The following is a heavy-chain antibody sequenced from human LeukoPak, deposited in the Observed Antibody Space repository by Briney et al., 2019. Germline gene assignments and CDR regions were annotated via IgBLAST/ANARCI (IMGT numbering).Heavy chain of an antibody. V-gene: IGHV1-18*01. J-gene: IGHJ5*02. D-gene: IGHD1-1*01. CDR2: ISAYNGNT. Sequence: ASVKVSCKASGYTFTSYDISWVRQAPGQGLEWMGWISAYNGNTNYAQKLQGRVTMTTDTSTSTAYMELRSLRSDDTAVYYCARVPGQSSLSWFDPWGQGTLVTVSS. CDR3: ARVPGQSSLSWFDP. CDR1: GYTFTSYD.